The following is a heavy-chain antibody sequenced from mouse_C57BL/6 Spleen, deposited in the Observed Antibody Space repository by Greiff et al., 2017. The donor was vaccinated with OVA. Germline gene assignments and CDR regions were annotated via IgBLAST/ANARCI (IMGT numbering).Heavy chain of an antibody. J-gene: IGHJ2*01. Sequence: QVQLQQSGAELVRPGASVTLSCKASGYTFTDYEMHWVKQTPVHGLEWIGAIDPETGGTAYNQKFKGKAILTADKSSSTAYMELRSLTSADSAVYYCTGGDGYYRFDYWGQGTPLTVSS. CDR1: GYTFTDYE. D-gene: IGHD2-3*01. V-gene: IGHV1-15*01. CDR2: IDPETGGT. CDR3: TGGDGYYRFDY.